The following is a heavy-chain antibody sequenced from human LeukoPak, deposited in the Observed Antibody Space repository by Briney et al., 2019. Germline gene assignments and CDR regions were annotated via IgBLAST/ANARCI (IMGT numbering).Heavy chain of an antibody. J-gene: IGHJ4*02. D-gene: IGHD3-10*01. V-gene: IGHV3-7*01. Sequence: GGSLRLSCAASGFTFTTYWMSWVRQLPGKGLEWVANINQDGTEKYYVDSVKGRFTISRDNAKNSLDLQMNSLRVEDTGIYYCVKVAKYYYGSGTYYFFEHWGQGTPVTASS. CDR1: GFTFTTYW. CDR2: INQDGTEK. CDR3: VKVAKYYYGSGTYYFFEH.